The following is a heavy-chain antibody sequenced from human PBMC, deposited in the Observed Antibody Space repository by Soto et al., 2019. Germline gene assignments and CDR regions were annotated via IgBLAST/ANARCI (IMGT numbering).Heavy chain of an antibody. D-gene: IGHD2-15*01. J-gene: IGHJ6*02. CDR2: INPNSGGT. CDR3: ARAGYCSGGSCYPRLLDYGMDV. Sequence: ASVKVSCKASGYTFTGYYMHWVRQAPGQGLEWMGWINPNSGGTNYAQKFQGWVTMTRDTSISTAYMELSRLRSDDTAVYYCARAGYCSGGSCYPRLLDYGMDVWGQGTTVTAP. CDR1: GYTFTGYY. V-gene: IGHV1-2*04.